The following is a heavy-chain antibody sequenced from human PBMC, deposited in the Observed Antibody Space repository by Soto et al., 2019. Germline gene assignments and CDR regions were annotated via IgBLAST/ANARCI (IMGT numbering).Heavy chain of an antibody. J-gene: IGHJ4*02. CDR2: ISGSGGST. CDR3: AVGGRYSDY. V-gene: IGHV3-23*01. D-gene: IGHD2-21*02. CDR1: GVTFVIYA. Sequence: GGSMRLSCTAAGVTFVIYARSWVRQAPGKGLEWVSAISGSGGSTYYADSVKGRFTISRDNSKNTLYLQMNSLRAEDTAVYYCAVGGRYSDYWGQGTLVTVSS.